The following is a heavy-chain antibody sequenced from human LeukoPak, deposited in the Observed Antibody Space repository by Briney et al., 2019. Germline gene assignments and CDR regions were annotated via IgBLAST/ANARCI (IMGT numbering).Heavy chain of an antibody. CDR1: GDTLTSFG. V-gene: IGHV1-18*01. CDR2: IIGFNGNT. J-gene: IGHJ4*02. CDR3: AREDTRRGSRGYFDY. Sequence: GATLKVSCKASGDTLTSFGISWVRQAPGHRLEWMGWIIGFNGNTNYAQKLQGRVTMTTDTSTSTAYMELRSLRSDDTAVYYWAREDTRRGSRGYFDYWGQGPLVTVSS. D-gene: IGHD2-2*01.